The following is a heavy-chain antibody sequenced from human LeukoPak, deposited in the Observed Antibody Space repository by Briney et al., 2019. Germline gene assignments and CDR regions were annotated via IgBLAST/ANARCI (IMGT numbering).Heavy chain of an antibody. V-gene: IGHV1-2*06. CDR2: INPNSGGT. CDR3: ALIAVAGTVVRRPFDY. CDR1: GYTFTGYY. D-gene: IGHD6-19*01. J-gene: IGHJ4*02. Sequence: ASVKVSCKASGYTFTGYYMHWVRQAPGQGLEWTGRINPNSGGTNYAQKSQGRVTMTRDTSISTAYMELSRLRSDDTAVYYCALIAVAGTVVRRPFDYWGQGTLVTVSS.